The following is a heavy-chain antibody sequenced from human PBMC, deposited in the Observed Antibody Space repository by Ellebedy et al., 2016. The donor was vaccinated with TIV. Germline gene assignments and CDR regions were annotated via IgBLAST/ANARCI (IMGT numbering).Heavy chain of an antibody. V-gene: IGHV4-59*01. CDR3: ASWGDYGGNRHFDY. CDR1: GGSTSSYY. D-gene: IGHD4-23*01. CDR2: FYYTGST. Sequence: SETLSLXXTVSGGSTSSYYWSWIRQPPGKGLEWIGYFYYTGSTKYNPSFKSRVAISVDSSKNQFALKLSSVTAADTAVYYCASWGDYGGNRHFDYWGQGTLVTVSS. J-gene: IGHJ4*02.